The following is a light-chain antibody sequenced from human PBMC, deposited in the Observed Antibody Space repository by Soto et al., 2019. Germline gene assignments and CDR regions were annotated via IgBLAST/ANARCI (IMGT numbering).Light chain of an antibody. CDR3: CSYAGSSTYV. CDR1: SSDVGSYNL. V-gene: IGLV2-23*02. J-gene: IGLJ1*01. CDR2: EVS. Sequence: QSVLTQPASVSGSPGQSITNSCTGTSSDVGSYNLVSWYQQHPGKAPKVMIYEVSKRPSGVPNRFSGSKSGYTASLTISGLQAEDEADYYCCSYAGSSTYVFGTGTKVTVL.